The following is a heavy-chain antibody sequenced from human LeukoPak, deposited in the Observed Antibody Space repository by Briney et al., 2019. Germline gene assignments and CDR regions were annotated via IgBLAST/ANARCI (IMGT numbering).Heavy chain of an antibody. CDR1: GFTFSSYS. D-gene: IGHD3-10*01. V-gene: IGHV3-21*01. CDR3: ARGRSSSGSMNEY. J-gene: IGHJ4*02. CDR2: ISSSSSYT. Sequence: GGSLRLSRAASGFTFSSYSMNWVRQAPGKGLEWVSSISSSSSYTYYADSVKGRFTISRDNAKNSLYLQMNSLRAEDTAVYYCARGRSSSGSMNEYWGQGTLVTVSS.